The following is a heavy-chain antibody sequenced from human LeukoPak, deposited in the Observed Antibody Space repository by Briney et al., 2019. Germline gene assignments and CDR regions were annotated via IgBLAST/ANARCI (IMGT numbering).Heavy chain of an antibody. CDR3: ARRGSVDTPMSNWEWWY. D-gene: IGHD5-18*01. V-gene: IGHV1-18*01. J-gene: IGHJ4*02. Sequence: ASVKVSCKASGYIFTNYGITWVRQAPGQGLEWMGWISTYNINTNYAQNLQGRVTMTTDTSTGTVYMELRSLRSDDTAVYYCARRGSVDTPMSNWEWWYWGQGTLVTVSS. CDR2: ISTYNINT. CDR1: GYIFTNYG.